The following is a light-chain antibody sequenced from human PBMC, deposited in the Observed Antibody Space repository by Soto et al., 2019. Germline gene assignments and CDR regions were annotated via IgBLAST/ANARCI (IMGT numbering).Light chain of an antibody. CDR2: KGN. CDR3: CSYTDGSSLL. CDR1: RNDIGTYNL. J-gene: IGLJ3*02. V-gene: IGLV2-23*01. Sequence: QSALTQPASVSDSPGQSISISCGGGRNDIGTYNLVSWYQQHPGKAPKLIIYKGNKRPSGVSNRFSGSRSGNTASLTISGLQAEDEADYYCCSYTDGSSLLFGGGTKLTVL.